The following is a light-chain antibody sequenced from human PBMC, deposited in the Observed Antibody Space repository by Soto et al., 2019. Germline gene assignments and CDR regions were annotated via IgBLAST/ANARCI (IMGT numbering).Light chain of an antibody. CDR1: QSISMS. CDR2: KAS. J-gene: IGKJ1*01. Sequence: DIQKTQSPSTLSASVGDRVTITCRASQSISMSLAWYQQKPGKAPKLLIYKASSLESGVPSRFSGSISGTEFTLTISSLQPDDFATYYCQQYSTYSRAFGQGTKVEIK. V-gene: IGKV1-5*03. CDR3: QQYSTYSRA.